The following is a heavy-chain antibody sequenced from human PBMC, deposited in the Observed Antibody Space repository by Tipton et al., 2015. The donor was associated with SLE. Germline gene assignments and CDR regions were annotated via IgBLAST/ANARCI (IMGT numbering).Heavy chain of an antibody. CDR1: GYTFTSYG. Sequence: QLVQSGAEVKKPGASVKVSCKASGYTFTSYGISWVRQAPGQGLEWMGWISTYNGNTNYAQKLQGRVTMTTDASTSTVYMELSSLRSEDTAVYYCARGADSSSSFDYWGQGTLVTVSS. V-gene: IGHV1-18*01. D-gene: IGHD6-6*01. CDR3: ARGADSSSSFDY. J-gene: IGHJ4*02. CDR2: ISTYNGNT.